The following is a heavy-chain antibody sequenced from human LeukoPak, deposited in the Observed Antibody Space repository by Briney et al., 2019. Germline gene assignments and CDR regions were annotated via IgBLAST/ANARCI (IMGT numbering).Heavy chain of an antibody. Sequence: PGGSLRLPCAASGFTFTYAWMNWVRQAPGEGLEWVGRIASRPAGGATDYADSVRGRFSISRDDSKNTLYLQMNSLKTEDTAVYYCTTEGQQMESSGFDYWGQGTPVTVSS. CDR2: IASRPAGGAT. CDR3: TTEGQQMESSGFDY. J-gene: IGHJ4*02. D-gene: IGHD3-10*01. V-gene: IGHV3-15*07. CDR1: GFTFTYAW.